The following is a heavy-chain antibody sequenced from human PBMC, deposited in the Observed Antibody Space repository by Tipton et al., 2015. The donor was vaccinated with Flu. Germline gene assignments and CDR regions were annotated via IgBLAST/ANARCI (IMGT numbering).Heavy chain of an antibody. CDR2: THTNGNT. V-gene: IGHV4-4*07. CDR1: GGSISRYY. D-gene: IGHD3-22*01. J-gene: IGHJ4*02. CDR3: ASGNFYDSSGYFAF. Sequence: TLSLTCTVSGGSISRYYWSWIRQSVGKGPEWIGRTHTNGNTNYNSSFGSRLTMSVDTSKSQFSMTLTSVTVADTAVYYCASGNFYDSSGYFAFWGQGILVTVSS.